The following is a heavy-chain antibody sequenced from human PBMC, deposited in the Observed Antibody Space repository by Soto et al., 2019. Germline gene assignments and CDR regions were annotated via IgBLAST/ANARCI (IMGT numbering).Heavy chain of an antibody. J-gene: IGHJ3*02. CDR3: AAGVTYDGNFDI. D-gene: IGHD5-12*01. CDR2: IVVGSGNT. V-gene: IGHV1-58*02. Sequence: MQCVPMTRGQRLEWIGWIVVGSGNTNYAQKFQERVSITRDMSTRTAYMELSSLRSEDTAVYYCAAGVTYDGNFDIWGQGTMVTGSS.